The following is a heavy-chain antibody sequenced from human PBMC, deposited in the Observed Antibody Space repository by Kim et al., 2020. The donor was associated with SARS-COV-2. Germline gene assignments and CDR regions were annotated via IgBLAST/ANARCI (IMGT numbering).Heavy chain of an antibody. D-gene: IGHD1-1*01. CDR3: AKAQLEHIF. J-gene: IGHJ4*02. Sequence: GSSYYPDSVKGRLTISRDNSTNTLYLQRNSPRAEDTAVYYCAKAQLEHIFWGQGTLVTVSS. CDR2: GSS. V-gene: IGHV3-23*01.